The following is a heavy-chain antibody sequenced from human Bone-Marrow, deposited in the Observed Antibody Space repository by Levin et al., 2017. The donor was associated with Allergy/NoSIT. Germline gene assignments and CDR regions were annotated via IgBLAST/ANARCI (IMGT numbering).Heavy chain of an antibody. D-gene: IGHD3-10*01. CDR2: ISGSGGST. Sequence: GGSLRLSCAASGFTFSSYAMSWVRQAPGKGLEWVSAISGSGGSTYYADSVKGRFTISRDNSKNTLYLQMNSLRAEDTAVYYCAKDLLLWFRELYFDYWGQGTLVTVSS. V-gene: IGHV3-23*01. CDR3: AKDLLLWFRELYFDY. J-gene: IGHJ4*02. CDR1: GFTFSSYA.